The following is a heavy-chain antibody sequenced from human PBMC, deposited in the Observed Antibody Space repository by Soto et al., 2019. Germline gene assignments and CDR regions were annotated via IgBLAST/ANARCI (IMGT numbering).Heavy chain of an antibody. CDR3: ARGLKYSYPDY. V-gene: IGHV1-18*01. Sequence: ASVKVSCKASGYRFISYGISWVRQAPGQGLEWLGWISGYSGDTTYAQKLQGRVTMTTDTSTTTAYMEVWSLRSDDTAVYYCARGLKYSYPDYWGQGSLVTVSS. J-gene: IGHJ4*02. D-gene: IGHD5-18*01. CDR1: GYRFISYG. CDR2: ISGYSGDT.